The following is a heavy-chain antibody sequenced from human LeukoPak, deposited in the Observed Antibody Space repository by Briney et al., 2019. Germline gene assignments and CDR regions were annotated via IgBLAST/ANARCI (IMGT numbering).Heavy chain of an antibody. CDR2: IDYSGNT. Sequence: SETLSLTCTVSGGSISSSGYCWGWIRQPPGKGLEWIGSIDYSGNTNYNPSLKSRVTISVDTSKNQFSLKLSSVTAADTAVYYCARRRTLQVLRYFDWKYYFDYWGQGTLVTVSS. CDR3: ARRRTLQVLRYFDWKYYFDY. CDR1: GGSISSSGYC. D-gene: IGHD3-9*01. V-gene: IGHV4-39*07. J-gene: IGHJ4*02.